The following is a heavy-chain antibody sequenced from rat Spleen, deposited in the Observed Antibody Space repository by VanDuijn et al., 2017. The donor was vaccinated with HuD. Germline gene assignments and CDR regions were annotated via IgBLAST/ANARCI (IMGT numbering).Heavy chain of an antibody. J-gene: IGHJ2*01. CDR2: VSSGGNT. D-gene: IGHD3-6*01. CDR3: TSLFLPHCRAFNN. V-gene: IGHV2S12*01. CDR1: GFSLTSDG. Sequence: QVQLKESGPGLVQPSQTLSLTCTVSGFSLTSDGVSWVRQPPGKGLEWIAAVSSGGNTYYDSTLKSRLSISRDTSKSQVFLKMNSLQTDDTAIYFCTSLFLPHCRAFNNWGQGVLVTVSS.